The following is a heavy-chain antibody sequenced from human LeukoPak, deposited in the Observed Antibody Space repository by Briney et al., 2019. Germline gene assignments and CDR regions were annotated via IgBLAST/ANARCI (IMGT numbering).Heavy chain of an antibody. CDR2: IYSGGST. J-gene: IGHJ6*02. D-gene: IGHD2-2*01. V-gene: IGHV3-53*04. CDR3: ARDLRGYCSSTSCYYYYGMDV. CDR1: GFTVSSNY. Sequence: GGSLRLSCAASGFTVSSNYMSWVRQAPGKGLEWVSVIYSGGSTYYADSVKGRFTISRYNSKNTLYLQMNSLRAEDTAVYYCARDLRGYCSSTSCYYYYGMDVWGQGTTVTVSS.